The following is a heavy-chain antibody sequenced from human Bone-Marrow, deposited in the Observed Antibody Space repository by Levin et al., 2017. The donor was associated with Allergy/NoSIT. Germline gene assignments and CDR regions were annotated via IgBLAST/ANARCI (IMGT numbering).Heavy chain of an antibody. CDR1: GFTFSSYG. Sequence: LSLTCAASGFTFSSYGMHWVRQAPGKGLEWVAVISYDGSNKYYADSVKGRFTISRDNSKNTLYLQMNSLRAEDTSVYYCAKGHSGWSSGYYGMDVWGQGTTVTVSS. CDR3: AKGHSGWSSGYYGMDV. V-gene: IGHV3-30*18. CDR2: ISYDGSNK. J-gene: IGHJ6*02. D-gene: IGHD6-19*01.